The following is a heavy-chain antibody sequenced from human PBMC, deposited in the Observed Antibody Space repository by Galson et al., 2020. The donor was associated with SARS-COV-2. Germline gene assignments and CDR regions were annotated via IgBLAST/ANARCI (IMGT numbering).Heavy chain of an antibody. CDR2: ISAYDGNT. V-gene: IGHV1-18*01. D-gene: IGHD3-10*01. CDR1: GYTFSSYA. J-gene: IGHJ4*02. Sequence: ASVKVSCKASGYTFSSYAFSWVRQAPGQGLEWMGWISAYDGNTNYARNLQGRVSMTTDKSTRTAYMELRSLRSDDTAVNYCARDIYYGSGVFECWGQGTMVTVSS. CDR3: ARDIYYGSGVFEC.